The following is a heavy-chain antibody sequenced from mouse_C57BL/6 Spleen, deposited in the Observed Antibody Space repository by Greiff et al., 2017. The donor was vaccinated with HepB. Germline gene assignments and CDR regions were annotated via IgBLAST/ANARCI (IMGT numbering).Heavy chain of an antibody. Sequence: VQLQQSGAELARPGASVKMSCKASGYTFTSYTMHWVKQRPGQGLEWIGYIYPSSGYTKYNQKFKDKATLTADKSSSTAYMQLSSLTSEDSAVYYCASETAQGAWFAYWGQGTLVTVSA. J-gene: IGHJ3*01. CDR3: ASETAQGAWFAY. V-gene: IGHV1-4*01. CDR1: GYTFTSYT. CDR2: IYPSSGYT.